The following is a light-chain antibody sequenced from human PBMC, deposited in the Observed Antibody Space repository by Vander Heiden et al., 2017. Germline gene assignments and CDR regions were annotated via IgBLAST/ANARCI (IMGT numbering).Light chain of an antibody. J-gene: IGKJ2*01. Sequence: TVMTQSPATLPASPGEQATLSSRPSQSVSSNLSWYQQKPGQAPRLLIYGAATSATGIPARFSGSGSGTEFTLTISSLQSEDFAVYYCQQYNTCPAATF. V-gene: IGKV3-15*01. CDR2: GAA. CDR3: QQYNTCPAAT. CDR1: QSVSSN.